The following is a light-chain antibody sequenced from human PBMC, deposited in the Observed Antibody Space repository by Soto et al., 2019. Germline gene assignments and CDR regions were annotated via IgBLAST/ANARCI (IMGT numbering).Light chain of an antibody. J-gene: IGLJ1*01. CDR1: SSNIGAGND. V-gene: IGLV1-40*01. Sequence: QSVLTQPPSVSGAPGQRVTISCTGSSSNIGAGNDVHWYQHLPGTTPKLLIYGNGNRPSGVPDRFSGSKSGTSGSLAITGLQAEDEADYYCQSYDSSLSGSEVFGTGTKVTVL. CDR2: GNG. CDR3: QSYDSSLSGSEV.